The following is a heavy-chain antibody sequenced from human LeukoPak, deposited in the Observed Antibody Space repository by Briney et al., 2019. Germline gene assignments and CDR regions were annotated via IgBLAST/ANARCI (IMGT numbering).Heavy chain of an antibody. V-gene: IGHV1-24*01. CDR2: FDPEDGET. CDR3: ATQGYSSGLVGFDYYYYYGMDV. Sequence: GASVKVSCKVSGYTLTELSMHWVRQAPGKGLEWMGDFDPEDGETIYAQKFQGRVTMTEDTSTDTAYMELSSLRSEDTAVHYCATQGYSSGLVGFDYYYYYGMDVWGQGTTVTVSS. D-gene: IGHD6-19*01. CDR1: GYTLTELS. J-gene: IGHJ6*02.